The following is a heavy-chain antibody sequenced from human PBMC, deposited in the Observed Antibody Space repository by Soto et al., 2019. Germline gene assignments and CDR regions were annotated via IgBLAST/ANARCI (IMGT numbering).Heavy chain of an antibody. CDR3: ARSLETSGYDFAGKDHYYYYGMDV. CDR1: GGSISSSNW. D-gene: IGHD5-12*01. Sequence: QVQLQESGPGLVKPSGTLSLTCAVSGGSISSSNWWSWVRQPPGKGLEWIGEIYHSGSTNYNPSLKSRVTISVDKSKNQFSLKLSSVTAADTAVYYCARSLETSGYDFAGKDHYYYYGMDVWGQGTTVTVSS. J-gene: IGHJ6*02. CDR2: IYHSGST. V-gene: IGHV4-4*02.